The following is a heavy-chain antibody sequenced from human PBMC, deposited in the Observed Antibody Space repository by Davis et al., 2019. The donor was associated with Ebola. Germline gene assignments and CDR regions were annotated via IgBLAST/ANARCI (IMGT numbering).Heavy chain of an antibody. CDR1: GFTFSSYA. J-gene: IGHJ4*02. CDR2: ISGSGGST. V-gene: IGHV3-23*01. CDR3: ARDRDWELDY. Sequence: GESLKISCAASGFTFSSYAMSWVRQAPGKGLEWVSAISGSGGSTNYANSVKGRFTISRDNAKNTLYLLMNSLRAEDTAVYYCARDRDWELDYWGQGTLVTVSS. D-gene: IGHD3-9*01.